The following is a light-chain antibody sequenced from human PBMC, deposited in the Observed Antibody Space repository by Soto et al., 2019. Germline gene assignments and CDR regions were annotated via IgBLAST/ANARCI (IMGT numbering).Light chain of an antibody. CDR1: HDVSRN. V-gene: IGKV1-33*01. Sequence: DIQMTQSPSSLSASVGDRVTIACQSSHDVSRNLNWFQQKPGEAPKLLIYDASNLERGVPSRFSASGSGTDFTFTNRSLQPEDVATYYCQQYNSMLSFGGGTEIELK. J-gene: IGKJ4*01. CDR3: QQYNSMLS. CDR2: DAS.